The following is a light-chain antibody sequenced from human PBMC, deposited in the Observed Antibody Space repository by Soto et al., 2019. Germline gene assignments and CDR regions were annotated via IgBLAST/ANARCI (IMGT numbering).Light chain of an antibody. V-gene: IGLV2-23*01. J-gene: IGLJ3*02. CDR3: CSYADSGTPNWV. Sequence: QSALTQPPSVSGSPGQSITISCTGTSSNVGTFTLVSWFQQHPGRAPRLMIYEDTKRPSGVSDRFSASKSGNAASLTISGLQAEDEADYYCCSYADSGTPNWVFGGGTKLTVL. CDR2: EDT. CDR1: SSNVGTFTL.